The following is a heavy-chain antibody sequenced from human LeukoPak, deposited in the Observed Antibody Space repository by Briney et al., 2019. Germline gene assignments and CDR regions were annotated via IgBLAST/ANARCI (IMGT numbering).Heavy chain of an antibody. Sequence: GGSLRLSCAASGFTLSSYGMHWVRQAPGKGLEWVSVIWYDGSNKYYADSVKGRFTISRDNSKNSLYLQMNSLRAEDTAVYYCPKDEEYDDYLNSFDPSGQGTLVTVSS. CDR3: PKDEEYDDYLNSFDP. D-gene: IGHD4-17*01. CDR1: GFTLSSYG. CDR2: IWYDGSNK. J-gene: IGHJ5*02. V-gene: IGHV3-33*06.